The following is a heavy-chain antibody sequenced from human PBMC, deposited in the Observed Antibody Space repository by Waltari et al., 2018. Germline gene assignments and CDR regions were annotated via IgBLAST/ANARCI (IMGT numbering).Heavy chain of an antibody. Sequence: QVQLQQWGAGLLKPSESLSLTCAVYGGSFSGYYWSWISKPPGKGLEWIEEINHRGRTNYTPSLKSRVTISVDTSKNQFSLKLSSVTAADTAVYYCARGPPRAVYRYWGQGTLVTVSS. J-gene: IGHJ4*02. CDR2: INHRGRT. CDR3: ARGPPRAVYRY. CDR1: GGSFSGYY. V-gene: IGHV4-34*01. D-gene: IGHD2-8*01.